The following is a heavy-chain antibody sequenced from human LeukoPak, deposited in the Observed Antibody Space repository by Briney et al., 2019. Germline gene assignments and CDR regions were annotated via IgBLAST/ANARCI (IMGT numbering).Heavy chain of an antibody. Sequence: GGSLRLSCAASGFTFSSYSMNWVRQAPGKGLEWVSSISSSSSYIYYADSVKGRLTISRDNAKYSLYLQMNSLRAEDTAVHYCARSSSSWYYFDYWGQGTLVTVSS. CDR2: ISSSSSYI. V-gene: IGHV3-21*01. CDR3: ARSSSSWYYFDY. D-gene: IGHD6-13*01. CDR1: GFTFSSYS. J-gene: IGHJ4*02.